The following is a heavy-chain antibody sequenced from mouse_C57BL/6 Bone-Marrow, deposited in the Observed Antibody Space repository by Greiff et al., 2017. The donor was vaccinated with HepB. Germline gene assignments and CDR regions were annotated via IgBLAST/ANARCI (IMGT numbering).Heavy chain of an antibody. CDR1: GFNIKNTY. V-gene: IGHV14-3*01. Sequence: EVQRVESVAELVRPGASVKLSCTASGFNIKNTYMHWVKQRPEQGLEWIGRLDPANGNTKYAPKFQGKAPIPADPASNTAYLQLSSLTSEDTAIYYCARNYGSSYYAMDYWGQGTSVTVSS. CDR3: ARNYGSSYYAMDY. D-gene: IGHD1-1*01. J-gene: IGHJ4*01. CDR2: LDPANGNT.